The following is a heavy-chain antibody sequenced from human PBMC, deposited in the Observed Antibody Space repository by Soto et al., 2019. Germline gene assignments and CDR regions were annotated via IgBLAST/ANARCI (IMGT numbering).Heavy chain of an antibody. D-gene: IGHD2-2*01. CDR1: GFTFSNYA. V-gene: IGHV3-64*01. CDR2: ISSDGGST. Sequence: EVQLVESGGGLVQPGGSLRLSCAASGFTFSNYAMLWVRQAPGKGLEYVSAISSDGGSTYYANSVKGRFTISRDNSKNTLYLQMGSLRAEDMAIYYCASRYCSSTSCSYFHYWGQGTLVTVSS. J-gene: IGHJ4*02. CDR3: ASRYCSSTSCSYFHY.